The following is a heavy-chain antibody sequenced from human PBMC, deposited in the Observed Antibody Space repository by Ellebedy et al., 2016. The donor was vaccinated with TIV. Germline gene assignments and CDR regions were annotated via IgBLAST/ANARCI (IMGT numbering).Heavy chain of an antibody. Sequence: GESLKTSCAASGFTFSSYNMNWVRQAPGKGLEYVSFISNSSSTIYYADAVKGRFTISRDNAKNSLYLQMNSLRAEDTAVYYCARDLKWLPYWGQGTLVTVSS. CDR3: ARDLKWLPY. CDR1: GFTFSSYN. J-gene: IGHJ4*02. D-gene: IGHD6-19*01. V-gene: IGHV3-48*04. CDR2: ISNSSSTI.